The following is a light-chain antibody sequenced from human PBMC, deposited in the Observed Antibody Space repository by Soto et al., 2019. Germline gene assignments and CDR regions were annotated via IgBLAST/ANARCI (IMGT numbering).Light chain of an antibody. CDR1: QTISSY. CDR3: QQYNDSFPYT. V-gene: IGKV1-39*01. CDR2: AAS. J-gene: IGKJ2*01. Sequence: DIQMTQSPSSLSASVGDRVTITCRASQTISSYLNWYQQKPGKAPKLLIYAASSLQSGVPSRFSGSGSGIDFTLTISSLQPEDFATYYCQQYNDSFPYTFGQGTKLEIK.